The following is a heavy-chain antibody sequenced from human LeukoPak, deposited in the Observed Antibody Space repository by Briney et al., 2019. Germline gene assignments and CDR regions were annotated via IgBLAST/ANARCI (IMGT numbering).Heavy chain of an antibody. V-gene: IGHV4-39*07. CDR1: GGSISSSSYY. D-gene: IGHD4-17*01. J-gene: IGHJ4*02. Sequence: SETLSLTCTDSGGSISSSSYYWGWIRQPPGKGLERIGSIYYSGSTYYNPSLKSRVTISVDTSKNQFSLKLSSMTAADTAVYYCARGGDYGDYRFDYWGQGTLVTVSS. CDR3: ARGGDYGDYRFDY. CDR2: IYYSGST.